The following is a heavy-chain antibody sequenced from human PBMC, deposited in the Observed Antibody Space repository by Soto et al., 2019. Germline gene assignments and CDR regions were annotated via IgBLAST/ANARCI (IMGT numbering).Heavy chain of an antibody. Sequence: GASVKVSCKASGYTFTSYAMHWVRQAPGQRLEWMGWINAGNGNTKYSQKFQGRVTITRDTSASTAYMELSSLRSEDTAVYYCATLPGSYGEGEDYWGQGTLVTVSS. CDR1: GYTFTSYA. CDR2: INAGNGNT. D-gene: IGHD1-26*01. J-gene: IGHJ4*02. CDR3: ATLPGSYGEGEDY. V-gene: IGHV1-3*01.